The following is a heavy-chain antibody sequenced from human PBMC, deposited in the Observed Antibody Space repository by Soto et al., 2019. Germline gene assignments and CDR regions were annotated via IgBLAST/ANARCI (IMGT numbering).Heavy chain of an antibody. CDR3: ARCYGGTLGY. CDR2: IYYSGST. J-gene: IGHJ4*02. CDR1: GGSISSYY. Sequence: QVQLQESGPGLVKPSETLSLTCTVSGGSISSYYWSWIRQPPGKGLEWIGYIYYSGSTNYNPTLKSRFTISVDTSKNQFSLKLSSVAAADTAVYYCARCYGGTLGYWGQGTLVTVSS. V-gene: IGHV4-59*08. D-gene: IGHD4-17*01.